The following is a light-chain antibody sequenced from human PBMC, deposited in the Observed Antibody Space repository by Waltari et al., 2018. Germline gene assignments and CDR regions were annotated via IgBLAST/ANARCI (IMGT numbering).Light chain of an antibody. V-gene: IGKV3-20*01. J-gene: IGKJ1*01. CDR1: QSVTSNY. CDR3: QQYGSAHWT. CDR2: GAS. Sequence: ENVLRQSPGTLSLSPGESATLSCRASQSVTSNYLAWYQQKPGRAPRLLIYGASSRATGIPDRFTGSGSGTDFALTMSRLEPEDFAVYYCQQYGSAHWTFGQGTKVEVK.